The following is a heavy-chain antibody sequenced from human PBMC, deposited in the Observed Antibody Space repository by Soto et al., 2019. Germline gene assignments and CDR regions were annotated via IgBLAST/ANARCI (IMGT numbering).Heavy chain of an antibody. J-gene: IGHJ4*02. CDR1: GGIFSSYA. CDR3: ARATGSGSHFDY. Sequence: QVQLVQSGAEVKKPGSSVKVSCKASGGIFSSYAFHWVRQAPGQGLEWIGSIVPVYSITNYAQNFQGRVTITADKSTTTAYVELSSLRSEDTAVYYCARATGSGSHFDYWGQGTLVTVSS. CDR2: IVPVYSIT. V-gene: IGHV1-69*04.